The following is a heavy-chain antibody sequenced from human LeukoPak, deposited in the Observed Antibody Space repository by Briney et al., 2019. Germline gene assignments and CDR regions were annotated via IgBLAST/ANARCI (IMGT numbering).Heavy chain of an antibody. J-gene: IGHJ6*02. CDR3: ARVPPLYCSSTSCFESYYYGMDV. D-gene: IGHD2-2*01. Sequence: PGGSLRLSCAASGFTFSDYYMSWIRQAPGKGLEWVSYISSSGSTIYYADSVKGRFTISRDNAKNSLYLQMNSLRAGDTAVYYCARVPPLYCSSTSCFESYYYGMDVWGQGTTVTVSS. CDR2: ISSSGSTI. CDR1: GFTFSDYY. V-gene: IGHV3-11*01.